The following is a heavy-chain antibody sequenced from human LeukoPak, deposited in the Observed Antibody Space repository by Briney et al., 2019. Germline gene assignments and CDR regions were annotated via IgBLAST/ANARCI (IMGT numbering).Heavy chain of an antibody. V-gene: IGHV4-39*01. J-gene: IGHJ4*02. CDR3: ARHVVVGHDYNWDDF. Sequence: PSETLSLTCTVSSGSISSYYWGWIRQPPGKGLEWIGTIYYSGSTFYNPSLKSRVTISVDTSSNQFSLKLSSVTAADTAVYYCARHVVVGHDYNWDDFWGQGTLVTVSS. CDR2: IYYSGST. D-gene: IGHD5-24*01. CDR1: SGSISSYY.